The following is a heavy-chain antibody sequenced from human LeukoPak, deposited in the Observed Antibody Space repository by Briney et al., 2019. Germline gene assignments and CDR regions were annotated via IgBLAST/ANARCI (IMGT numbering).Heavy chain of an antibody. Sequence: PSETLSLTCAVSGGSISSSNWWSWVRQPPGKGLEWVSAISGSGGSIYYADSVKGRFTISRDNSKNTLYLQMNSLRAEDTAIYYCGKDRSWNDILTGYYIYDFDYWGQGTLVTVSS. CDR1: GGSISSSN. J-gene: IGHJ4*02. D-gene: IGHD3-9*01. CDR2: ISGSGGSI. CDR3: GKDRSWNDILTGYYIYDFDY. V-gene: IGHV3-23*01.